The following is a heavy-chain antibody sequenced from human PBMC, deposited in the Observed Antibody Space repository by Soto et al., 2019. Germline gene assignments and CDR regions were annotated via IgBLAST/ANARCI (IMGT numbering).Heavy chain of an antibody. CDR3: ARVADYYDTSGYYYVNYFDY. CDR2: ISGGGGST. Sequence: PGGSLRFSCAASGFSFSIYAMNWVRQAPGKGLEWVSGISGGGGSTYYADSVKGRFTISRDNSKNTLYLQMNSLRAEDTAVYYCARVADYYDTSGYYYVNYFDYWGQGTLVTVSS. D-gene: IGHD3-22*01. V-gene: IGHV3-23*01. J-gene: IGHJ4*02. CDR1: GFSFSIYA.